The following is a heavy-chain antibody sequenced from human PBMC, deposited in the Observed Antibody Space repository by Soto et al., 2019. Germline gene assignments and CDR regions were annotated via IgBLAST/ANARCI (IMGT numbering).Heavy chain of an antibody. D-gene: IGHD6-19*01. CDR2: ITRDGAT. V-gene: IGHV3-23*01. Sequence: GGSLRLSCAASGFAFSNSAMSWVRQAPGKGLEWVSTITRDGATYYADSAKGRFIISRDISENRLYLEMNSLRAEDTALYYCAKSRTVADAFDVWGLGTMVTVSS. CDR1: GFAFSNSA. J-gene: IGHJ3*01. CDR3: AKSRTVADAFDV.